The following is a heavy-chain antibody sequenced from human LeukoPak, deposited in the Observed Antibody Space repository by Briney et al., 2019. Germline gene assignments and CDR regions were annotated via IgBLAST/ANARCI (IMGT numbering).Heavy chain of an antibody. CDR2: ISYDGSNK. V-gene: IGHV3-30*18. Sequence: GRSLRLSCAASGFTFSSYGMHWVRQAPGKGLEWVAVISYDGSNKYYADSVKGQFTISRDNSKNTLYLQMNSLRAEDTAVYYCAKDRWYMRFLRPLLPENWFDPWGQGTLVTVSS. D-gene: IGHD3-3*01. CDR1: GFTFSSYG. CDR3: AKDRWYMRFLRPLLPENWFDP. J-gene: IGHJ5*02.